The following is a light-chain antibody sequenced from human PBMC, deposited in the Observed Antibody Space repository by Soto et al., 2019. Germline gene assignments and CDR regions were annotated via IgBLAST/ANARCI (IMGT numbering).Light chain of an antibody. CDR2: KTS. Sequence: DIQXTXXXXXLPASVGDRVTITCRASQTINNWLAWYQQKPGKAPKVLIYKTSSLQSGVPSRFSGSGSGTEFTLTISCLQPDDFATYYCQQYSSYSVYTFGQGTKVEIK. CDR3: QQYSSYSVYT. CDR1: QTINNW. V-gene: IGKV1-5*03. J-gene: IGKJ2*01.